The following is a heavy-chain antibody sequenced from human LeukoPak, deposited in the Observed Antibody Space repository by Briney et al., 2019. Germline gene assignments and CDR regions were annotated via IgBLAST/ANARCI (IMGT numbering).Heavy chain of an antibody. J-gene: IGHJ4*02. CDR3: ARVQYYDFLSGYYDN. V-gene: IGHV1-18*01. CDR2: ISAYNGNT. Sequence: GASVKVSCKASGYTFTSYGISWVRQAPGQGVEWMGWISAYNGNTNYAQKLQGRVTMTTDTSTSTAYMELRSLRSDDTAVYYCARVQYYDFLSGYYDNWGQGTLVTVSS. D-gene: IGHD3-3*01. CDR1: GYTFTSYG.